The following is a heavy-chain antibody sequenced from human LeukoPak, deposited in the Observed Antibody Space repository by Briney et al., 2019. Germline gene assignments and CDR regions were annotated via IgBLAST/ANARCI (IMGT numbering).Heavy chain of an antibody. CDR1: GGSISSGGYS. D-gene: IGHD6-19*01. CDR3: ARRAGSRLGGHYFDY. V-gene: IGHV4-30-4*07. Sequence: SETLSLTCAVSGGSISSGGYSWSWIRQPPGKGLEWIGYIYYSGSTYYNPSLKSRVTISVDTSKNQFSLKLSSVTAADTAVYYCARRAGSRLGGHYFDYWGQGTLVTVSS. J-gene: IGHJ4*02. CDR2: IYYSGST.